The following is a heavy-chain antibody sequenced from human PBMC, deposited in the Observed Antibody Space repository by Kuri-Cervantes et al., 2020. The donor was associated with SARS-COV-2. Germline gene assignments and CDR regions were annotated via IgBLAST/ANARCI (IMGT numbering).Heavy chain of an antibody. CDR1: GFSVTSGSYY. J-gene: IGHJ4*02. D-gene: IGHD3/OR15-3a*01. CDR3: ARGFWTGFLFDS. CDR2: IYYGGSA. V-gene: IGHV4-61*01. Sequence: GSLRLSCSVSGFSVTSGSYYWSWLRQPPGKGLEWIGYIYYGGSATYNPALKSRVTISIDTTNNQFFLNLKGASAADTAVYYCARGFWTGFLFDSWGQGPLVTVSS.